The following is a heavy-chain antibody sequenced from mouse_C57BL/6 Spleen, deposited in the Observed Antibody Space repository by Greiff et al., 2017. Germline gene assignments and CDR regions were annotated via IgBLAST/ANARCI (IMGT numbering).Heavy chain of an antibody. V-gene: IGHV1-69*01. D-gene: IGHD2-1*01. CDR3: ARGVYCCGGNYDFEY. Sequence: VQLQQPGAELVMPGASVKLSCKASGYTFTSYWMHWVKQRPGQGLEWIGEIDPSDSYTNYNQKFKGKSTLTVDKSSSTAYMQLSSLTSEDSAVYYCARGVYCCGGNYDFEYWGQGTTLTVSS. CDR1: GYTFTSYW. J-gene: IGHJ2*01. CDR2: IDPSDSYT.